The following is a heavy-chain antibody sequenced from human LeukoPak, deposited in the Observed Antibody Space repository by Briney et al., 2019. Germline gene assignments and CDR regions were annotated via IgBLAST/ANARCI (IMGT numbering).Heavy chain of an antibody. D-gene: IGHD3-9*01. CDR2: IYYSGST. CDR3: ARDRGDILTGTTIDY. CDR1: GGSISSSSYY. V-gene: IGHV4-39*07. J-gene: IGHJ4*02. Sequence: PSETLSLTCTVSGGSISSSSYYWGWIRQPPGKGLEWIGSIYYSGSTYYNPSLKSRVTISVDTSKNQFSLKLSSVTAADTAVYYCARDRGDILTGTTIDYWGQGTLVTVSS.